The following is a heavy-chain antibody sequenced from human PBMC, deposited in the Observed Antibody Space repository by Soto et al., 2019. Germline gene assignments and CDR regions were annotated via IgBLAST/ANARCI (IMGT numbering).Heavy chain of an antibody. CDR1: GVTFSSYA. CDR3: AKGRSPYYGMDV. V-gene: IGHV3-23*01. CDR2: ISGSGGST. J-gene: IGHJ6*02. Sequence: HPGGSMRLSCAASGVTFSSYAMSWVRQAPGKGLEWVSVISGSGGSTYYADSVKGRFTISRDNSKNTLYMQMNSLRAEDTAIYYCAKGRSPYYGMDVWGQGTTVTVSS.